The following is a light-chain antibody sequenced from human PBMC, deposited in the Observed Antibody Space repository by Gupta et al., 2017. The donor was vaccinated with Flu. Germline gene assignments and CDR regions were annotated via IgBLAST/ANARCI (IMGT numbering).Light chain of an antibody. V-gene: IGKV4-1*01. Sequence: DIVMTQSPDSLAVSLGERATINCKSSQSVLYSSNNKNYLAWYQQKPGQPPKLLIYWASTRESGVPERFRGSGSGTDFTLTISSLQAEDVAVYYCQQYYSTPPMYTFGQGTKLEIK. CDR1: QSVLYSSNNKNY. CDR2: WAS. CDR3: QQYYSTPPMYT. J-gene: IGKJ2*01.